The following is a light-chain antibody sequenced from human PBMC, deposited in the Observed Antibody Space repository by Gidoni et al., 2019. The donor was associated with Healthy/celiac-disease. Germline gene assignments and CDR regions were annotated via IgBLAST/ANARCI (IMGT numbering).Light chain of an antibody. CDR1: QYIRND. CDR2: PAS. J-gene: IGKJ2*01. V-gene: IGKV1-17*01. CDR3: LQHDSYPYT. Sequence: DIQMTRSPSSLSASVVDRVTITCRASQYIRNDLAWFQQKPGKAPKRLIYPASSLQSGVPSRFSGSGSGTEFTLTISSLQPEDSATYYCLQHDSYPYTFGQGTKLEIK.